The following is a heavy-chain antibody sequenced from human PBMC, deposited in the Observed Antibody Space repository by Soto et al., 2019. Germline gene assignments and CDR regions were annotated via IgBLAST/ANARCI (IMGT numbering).Heavy chain of an antibody. V-gene: IGHV3-30-3*01. CDR1: GFTFSSYA. J-gene: IGHJ4*02. CDR2: ISYDGSNK. D-gene: IGHD3-22*01. Sequence: GGSLRLSCAASGFTFSSYAMHWVRQAPGKGLEWVAVISYDGSNKYYADSVKGRFTISRDNSKNTLYLQMNSLRAEDTAVYYCARVPDYYDSSGYYPLDYWGQGTLVTVSS. CDR3: ARVPDYYDSSGYYPLDY.